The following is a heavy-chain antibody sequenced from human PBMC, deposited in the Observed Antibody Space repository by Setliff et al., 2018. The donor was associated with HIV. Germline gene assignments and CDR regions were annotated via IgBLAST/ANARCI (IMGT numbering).Heavy chain of an antibody. V-gene: IGHV1-69*13. CDR2: IIPIFGTA. D-gene: IGHD5-18*01. CDR3: ARDRSPRGYSYGFFDY. J-gene: IGHJ4*02. CDR1: GGTFSSYA. Sequence: RASVKVSCKASGGTFSSYAISWVRQAPGQGLEWMGGIIPIFGTANYAQKFQGRVTITADESTSTAYMELSSLRSEDTAVYYCARDRSPRGYSYGFFDYWGQGTLGTSPQ.